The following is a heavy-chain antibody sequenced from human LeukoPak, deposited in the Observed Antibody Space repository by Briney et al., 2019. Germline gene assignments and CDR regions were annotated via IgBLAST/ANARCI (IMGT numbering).Heavy chain of an antibody. CDR2: ISSSSSYI. V-gene: IGHV3-21*01. CDR1: GFTFSSYS. Sequence: GGSLRLSCAASGFTFSSYSMNWVRQAPGKGLEWVSSISSSSSYIYYADSVKGRFTISRDNAKNSLYLQMNSLRAEDTAVYYCARAAAAGTLRTLPDYWGQGTLVTVSS. D-gene: IGHD6-13*01. J-gene: IGHJ4*02. CDR3: ARAAAAGTLRTLPDY.